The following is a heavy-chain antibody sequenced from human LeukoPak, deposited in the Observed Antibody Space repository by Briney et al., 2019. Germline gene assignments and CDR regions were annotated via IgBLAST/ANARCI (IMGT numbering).Heavy chain of an antibody. V-gene: IGHV3-9*01. CDR2: ISWNSGSI. CDR3: AKDILLLSTPHGAFDI. D-gene: IGHD2-2*01. Sequence: GGSLRLSCAASGFTFDDYAMHWVRQPPGKGLEWVSGISWNSGSIGYADSVKGRFTISRDNAKNSLYLQMNSLRAEDTALYYCAKDILLLSTPHGAFDIWGQGTMVTVSS. CDR1: GFTFDDYA. J-gene: IGHJ3*02.